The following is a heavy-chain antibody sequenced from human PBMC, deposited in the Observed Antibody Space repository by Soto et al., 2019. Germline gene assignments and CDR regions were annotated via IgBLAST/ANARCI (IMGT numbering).Heavy chain of an antibody. CDR1: GYTFSDHD. D-gene: IGHD1-1*01. J-gene: IGHJ4*02. Sequence: QVQLVQSGAEVKKPGASVKVSCKASGYTFSDHDINWVRQASGQGPEWLGWMNPNSGDIGYAQNFQGRVTMTTDTSKRTAYMELSSLRSEDTAVYYCARVGGNWNDDYFDYWGQGTLVTVSS. CDR3: ARVGGNWNDDYFDY. V-gene: IGHV1-8*01. CDR2: MNPNSGDI.